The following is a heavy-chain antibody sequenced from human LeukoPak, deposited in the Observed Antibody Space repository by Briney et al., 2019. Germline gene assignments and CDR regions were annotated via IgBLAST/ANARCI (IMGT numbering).Heavy chain of an antibody. CDR1: GFTFSSYA. D-gene: IGHD3-10*01. CDR3: AREDRPLWFGESRPNYFDY. J-gene: IGHJ4*02. V-gene: IGHV3-30-3*01. CDR2: ISYDGSNK. Sequence: PGGSLRLSCAASGFTFSSYAMHWVRQAPGKGLEWVAVISYDGSNKYYADSVKGRFTISRDNSKNTLYLQMNSLRAEDTAVYHCAREDRPLWFGESRPNYFDYWGQGTLVTVSS.